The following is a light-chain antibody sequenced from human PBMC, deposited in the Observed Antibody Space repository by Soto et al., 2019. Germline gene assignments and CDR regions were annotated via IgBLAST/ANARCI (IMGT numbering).Light chain of an antibody. J-gene: IGKJ4*01. CDR3: MQALQTPLT. V-gene: IGKV2-28*01. Sequence: DIVMTQSPLSLPVTPGEPASISCRSSQSLLHSNGYNYLDWYLQKPGQSPQLLIYLGSYRASGVPDRFSGSGSGTDFTLKISRVEAEDVGVYYCMQALQTPLTFGGGTKVDI. CDR1: QSLLHSNGYNY. CDR2: LGS.